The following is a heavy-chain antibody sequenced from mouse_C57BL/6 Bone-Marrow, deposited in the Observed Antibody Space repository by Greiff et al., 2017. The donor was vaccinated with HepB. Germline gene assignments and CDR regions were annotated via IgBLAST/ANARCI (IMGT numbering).Heavy chain of an antibody. CDR2: INYDGSST. Sequence: EVKLVESEGGLVQPGSSMKLYCTASGFTFSDYYMAWVRQVPEKGLEWVANINYDGSSTYYLDSLKSRFIISRDNAKNILYLQMSSLKSEDTATYYCARDLDYFDYWGQGTTLTVSS. CDR3: ARDLDYFDY. CDR1: GFTFSDYY. J-gene: IGHJ2*01. V-gene: IGHV5-16*01.